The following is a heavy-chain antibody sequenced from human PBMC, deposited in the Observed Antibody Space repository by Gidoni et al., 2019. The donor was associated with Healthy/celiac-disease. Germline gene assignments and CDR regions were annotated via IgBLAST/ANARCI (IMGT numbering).Heavy chain of an antibody. V-gene: IGHV3-30-3*01. CDR2: ITYDGSNK. CDR3: ARDGGGYFDY. J-gene: IGHJ4*02. Sequence: QVQLVESGGGVVQPGRSLRLSCVASGFPFSSYAMHWVRQAPGKGLDGVEVITYDGSNKYYADSVKGQFTISRDNSKNTRDLQMNSLRAEDTAVYYCARDGGGYFDYWGQGNLVTVSS. CDR1: GFPFSSYA.